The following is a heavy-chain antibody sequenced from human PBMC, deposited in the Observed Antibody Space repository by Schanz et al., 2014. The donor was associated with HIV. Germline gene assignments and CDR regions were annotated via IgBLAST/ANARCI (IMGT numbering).Heavy chain of an antibody. V-gene: IGHV3-33*08. D-gene: IGHD3-16*01. CDR2: IWYDGSYK. CDR3: ARVANWDYYGMDV. CDR1: GFTFDDYG. J-gene: IGHJ6*02. Sequence: QVQLVESGGGVVQPGRSLRLSCAASGFTFDDYGMHWVRQAPGKGLEWAAVIWYDGSYKYYADSVKGRFTISRDNSKNTLYLQMNSLRAEDTAVYYCARVANWDYYGMDVWGRGTTVIVSS.